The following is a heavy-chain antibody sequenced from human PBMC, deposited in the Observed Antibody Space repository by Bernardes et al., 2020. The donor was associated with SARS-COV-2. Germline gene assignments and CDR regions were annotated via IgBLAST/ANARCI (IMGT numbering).Heavy chain of an antibody. CDR2: IYYSGST. D-gene: IGHD3-9*01. J-gene: IGHJ4*02. CDR3: AREGARNYDILTGYTRPYYFDY. CDR1: GGSISSYY. V-gene: IGHV4-59*01. Sequence: SETLSLTCTVSGGSISSYYWSWIRQTPGKGLEWIGYIYYSGSTNYNPSLKSRVTISVDTSKNQFSLKLSSVTAADTAVYYCAREGARNYDILTGYTRPYYFDYWGQGTLVTVSS.